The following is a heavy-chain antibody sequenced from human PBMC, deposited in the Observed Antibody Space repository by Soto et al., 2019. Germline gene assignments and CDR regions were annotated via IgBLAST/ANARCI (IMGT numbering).Heavy chain of an antibody. CDR1: GFTFSDHY. CDR2: SRDKVHRHTT. Sequence: EVQLAESGGGLVQPGGSLRLSCAASGFTFSDHYMDWVRQAPGKGLEWVGRSRDKVHRHTTEYAASGKGRFTISRGDSENSLYLQMNSLKTEDTAVYYCARGVVSTGYFDYWGQGTLVTVSS. V-gene: IGHV3-72*01. CDR3: ARGVVSTGYFDY. J-gene: IGHJ4*02. D-gene: IGHD5-12*01.